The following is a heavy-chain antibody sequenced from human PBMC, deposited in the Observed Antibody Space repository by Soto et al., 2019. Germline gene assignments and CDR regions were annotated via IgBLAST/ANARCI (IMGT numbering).Heavy chain of an antibody. D-gene: IGHD4-17*01. V-gene: IGHV3-30-3*01. Sequence: QVQLVESGGGVVQPGRSLRLSYAASGFTFSSYAMHWVRQAPGKGLEWVAVISYDGSNKYYADSVKGRFTISRDNSKNTLYLQMNSLRAEDTAVYYCARDLDTTVVPATALIDYWGQGTLVTVSS. CDR2: ISYDGSNK. CDR3: ARDLDTTVVPATALIDY. CDR1: GFTFSSYA. J-gene: IGHJ4*02.